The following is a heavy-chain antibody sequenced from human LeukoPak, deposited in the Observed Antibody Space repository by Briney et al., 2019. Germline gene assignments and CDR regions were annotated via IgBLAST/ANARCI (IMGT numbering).Heavy chain of an antibody. CDR3: ATSTYYYDSSGYYPIDY. CDR1: GYTLTELS. CDR2: FDPEDGET. J-gene: IGHJ4*02. D-gene: IGHD3-22*01. Sequence: ASVKVSCKVSGYTLTELSMHWVRQAPGKGLEWMGGFDPEDGETIYAQKFQGRVTMTEDTSTDTAYMELSSLRSEDTAVYYCATSTYYYDSSGYYPIDYWGQGTLATVSS. V-gene: IGHV1-24*01.